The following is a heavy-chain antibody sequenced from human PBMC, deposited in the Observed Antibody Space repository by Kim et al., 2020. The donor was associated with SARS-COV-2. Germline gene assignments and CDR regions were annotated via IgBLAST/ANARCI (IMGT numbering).Heavy chain of an antibody. V-gene: IGHV3-64*01. J-gene: IGHJ3*02. D-gene: IGHD6-19*01. Sequence: NSGKGRFTISRDNSKNTLYLQMSSLRAEDIAVYYCARDRYSSGWYYAFDIWGQGTMVTVSS. CDR3: ARDRYSSGWYYAFDI.